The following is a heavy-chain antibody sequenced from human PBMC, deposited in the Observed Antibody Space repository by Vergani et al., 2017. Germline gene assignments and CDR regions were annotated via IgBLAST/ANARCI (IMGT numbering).Heavy chain of an antibody. CDR1: GGSITSSSYY. CDR3: ARTESFILRYFHWAL. Sequence: QVQLQESGPGLVKPSETLSLTCTVSGGSITSSSYYLGWIRQPPGKGLGWIGNIYHSGGAYYNPSLKGRVTISVDTSKNQFSLEVTSVTAADTAIYFCARTESFILRYFHWALWGQGTLVTVSS. D-gene: IGHD3-9*01. J-gene: IGHJ4*02. CDR2: IYHSGGA. V-gene: IGHV4-39*01.